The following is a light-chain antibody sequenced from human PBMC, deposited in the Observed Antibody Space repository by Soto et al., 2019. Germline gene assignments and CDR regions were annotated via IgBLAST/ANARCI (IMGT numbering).Light chain of an antibody. CDR3: QQYGSSPYA. Sequence: EIVLMQSPGTLSLSAGERATLSCRASQSVSNNYLAWYQQRLGQAPRLLIHGASIRATGIPDRFSGSGSGTDFTLTISRLEPEDFAVYYCQQYGSSPYAFGQGTKVEIK. J-gene: IGKJ2*01. V-gene: IGKV3-20*01. CDR1: QSVSNNY. CDR2: GAS.